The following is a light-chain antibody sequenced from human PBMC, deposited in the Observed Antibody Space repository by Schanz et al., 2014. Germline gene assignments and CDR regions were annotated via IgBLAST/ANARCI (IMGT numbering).Light chain of an antibody. J-gene: IGLJ3*02. V-gene: IGLV2-23*01. CDR2: EGS. Sequence: QSALTQPASVSGAPGQSITISRNGTSSDVGSYNLVSWYQHHPGKAPKLMIYEGSKRPSGVSHGGAGSGSGNTASLTGAGVQAEDEADYYCCSYARRAWVFGGGKKLTVL. CDR3: CSYARRAWV. CDR1: SSDVGSYNL.